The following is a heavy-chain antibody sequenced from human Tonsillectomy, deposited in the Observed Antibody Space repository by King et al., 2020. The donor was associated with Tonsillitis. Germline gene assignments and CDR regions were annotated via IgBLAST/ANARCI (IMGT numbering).Heavy chain of an antibody. V-gene: IGHV1-2*02. J-gene: IGHJ6*02. CDR2: INPNSGGT. CDR1: GYTFTGYY. D-gene: IGHD3-3*01. Sequence: QLVQSGAEVKKPGASVKVSCKASGYTFTGYYMHWVRQAPGKGLEWMGWINPNSGGTNYAQKFQGRVTMTRDTYISTAYMEMGRLIADDTAVYYCAIDGLEYYYGMDVWGQGTTVTVSS. CDR3: AIDGLEYYYGMDV.